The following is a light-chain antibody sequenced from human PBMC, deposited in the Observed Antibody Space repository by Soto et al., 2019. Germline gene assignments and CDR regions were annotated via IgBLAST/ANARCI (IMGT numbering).Light chain of an antibody. V-gene: IGKV3-15*01. Sequence: EIVLTQSPGTLSLSQGERATLSCRASENVRNNYLAWYQQKPGQAPRLLIYGASTRATGIPARFSGSGSGTEFTLTISSLQSEDFAVYYCQQYNYWPPWTFGQGTKVDIK. CDR3: QQYNYWPPWT. CDR2: GAS. CDR1: ENVRNNY. J-gene: IGKJ1*01.